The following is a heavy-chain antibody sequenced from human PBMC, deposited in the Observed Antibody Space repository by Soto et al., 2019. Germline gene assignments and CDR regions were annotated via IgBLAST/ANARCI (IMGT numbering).Heavy chain of an antibody. CDR1: GYSFAGYW. CDR2: IDPSDSQT. V-gene: IGHV5-10-1*04. Sequence: PGESLKISCKGSGYSFAGYWITWGRQMPGKGLEWMGRIDPSDSQTYYSPSFQGQVTISADKSISTAYLQWSSLKASDNAMYYCARQGGYGLSDAFDIWGQGTMVTVSS. J-gene: IGHJ3*02. D-gene: IGHD5-18*01. CDR3: ARQGGYGLSDAFDI.